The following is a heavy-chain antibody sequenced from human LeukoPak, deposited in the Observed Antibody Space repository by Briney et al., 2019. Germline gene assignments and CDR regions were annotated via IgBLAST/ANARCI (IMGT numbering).Heavy chain of an antibody. V-gene: IGHV1-2*02. D-gene: IGHD3-22*01. Sequence: ASVKVSCKASGYTFTSYGISWVRQAPGQGLEWMGWINPNSGGTNYAQKFQGRVTMTRDTSISTAYMELSRLRSDDTAVYYCARDLRYYDSSGYYIKDAFDIWGQGTMVTVSS. CDR1: GYTFTSYG. CDR3: ARDLRYYDSSGYYIKDAFDI. J-gene: IGHJ3*02. CDR2: INPNSGGT.